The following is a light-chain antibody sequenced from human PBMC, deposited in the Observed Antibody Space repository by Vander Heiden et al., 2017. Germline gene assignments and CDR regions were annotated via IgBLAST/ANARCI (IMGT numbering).Light chain of an antibody. CDR2: DDR. Sequence: SYELTQPPSVSVSPGQTASVTCSGDKLGDKYAHWYQQKPGQSPVLVIYDDRKRPSGIPERFSASNSGNTATLTISGTQAMDEADYYCQAWDTNTVVFGEGTRLTVL. V-gene: IGLV3-1*01. J-gene: IGLJ2*01. CDR1: KLGDKY. CDR3: QAWDTNTVV.